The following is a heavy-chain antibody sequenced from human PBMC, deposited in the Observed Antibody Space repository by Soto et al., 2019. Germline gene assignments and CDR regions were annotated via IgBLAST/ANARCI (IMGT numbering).Heavy chain of an antibody. CDR3: APIWGYNAALDY. Sequence: QVQLVESGGGVVQPGRSLRLSCAASGFTFSSYGMHWVRQAPGKGLEWVAVISYDGSNKYYADSVKGRFTISRDNSKNTLYLQMNSLRAEDKAVYYCAPIWGYNAALDYWGQGTLVTVSS. D-gene: IGHD3-10*01. J-gene: IGHJ4*02. CDR1: GFTFSSYG. V-gene: IGHV3-30*03. CDR2: ISYDGSNK.